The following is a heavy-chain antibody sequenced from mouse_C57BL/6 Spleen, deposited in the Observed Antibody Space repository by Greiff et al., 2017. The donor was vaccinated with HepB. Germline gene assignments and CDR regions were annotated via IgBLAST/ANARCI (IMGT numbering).Heavy chain of an antibody. CDR2: ISSGGSYT. V-gene: IGHV5-6*01. CDR1: GFTFSSYG. Sequence: EVKLMESGGDLVKPGGSLKLSCAASGFTFSSYGMSWVRQTPDKRLEWVATISSGGSYTYYPDSVKGRFTISRDNAKNTLYLQMSSLKSEDTAMYYCARQLLDYFDYWGQGTTLTVSS. J-gene: IGHJ2*01. CDR3: ARQLLDYFDY. D-gene: IGHD1-1*01.